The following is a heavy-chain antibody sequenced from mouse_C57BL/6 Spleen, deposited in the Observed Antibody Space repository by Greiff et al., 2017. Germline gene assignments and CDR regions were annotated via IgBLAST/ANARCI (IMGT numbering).Heavy chain of an antibody. Sequence: EVKLVESEGGLVQPGSSMKLSCTASGFTFSDYYMAWVRQVPEKGLEWVANINYDGSSTYYLDSLKSRFIISRDNAKNILYLQMSSLKSEDTATYYCARADYFDYWGQGTTLTVSS. J-gene: IGHJ2*01. CDR2: INYDGSST. CDR3: ARADYFDY. V-gene: IGHV5-16*01. CDR1: GFTFSDYY.